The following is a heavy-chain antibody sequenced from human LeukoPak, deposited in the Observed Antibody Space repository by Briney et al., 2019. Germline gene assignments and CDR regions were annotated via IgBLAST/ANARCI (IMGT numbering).Heavy chain of an antibody. V-gene: IGHV4-34*01. J-gene: IGHJ4*02. CDR2: INHSGRI. Sequence: PSETLSLTCAVYGGSFSDYYWSWIRQPPGKGLEWIGEINHSGRINYNPSLTSRVTISVDTSKNQFSLKLNSVTAADTAVYYCARGRYSGYDHFDYWGQGTLVTVSS. CDR3: ARGRYSGYDHFDY. CDR1: GGSFSDYY. D-gene: IGHD5-12*01.